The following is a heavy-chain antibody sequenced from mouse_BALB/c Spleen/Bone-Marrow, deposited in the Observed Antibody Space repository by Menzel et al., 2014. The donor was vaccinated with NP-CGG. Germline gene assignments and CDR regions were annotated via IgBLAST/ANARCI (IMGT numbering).Heavy chain of an antibody. V-gene: IGHV1-69*01. J-gene: IGHJ2*01. Sequence: VQGVESGAELVMPGASVKMSCKASGYTFTDYWMHWVKQRPGQGLEWIGAIDTSDSYTSYNQKFKGKATLTVDESSSTAYMQLSSLTSEDSAVYYCARTGYDYYFDYWGQGTTLTVSS. CDR1: GYTFTDYW. D-gene: IGHD2-4*01. CDR2: IDTSDSYT. CDR3: ARTGYDYYFDY.